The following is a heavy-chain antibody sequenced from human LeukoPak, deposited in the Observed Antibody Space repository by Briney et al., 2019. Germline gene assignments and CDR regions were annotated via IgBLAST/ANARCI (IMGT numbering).Heavy chain of an antibody. J-gene: IGHJ4*02. CDR3: ARDSDYGSGSYYRPFDY. D-gene: IGHD3-10*01. CDR2: INPSGGST. V-gene: IGHV1-46*01. Sequence: GSVKVSCKASGYTFTSYYMHWVRQAPGQGLEWMGIINPSGGSTSYAQKFQGRVTMTGDTSTSTVYMELSSLRSEDTAVYYCARDSDYGSGSYYRPFDYWGQGTLVTVSS. CDR1: GYTFTSYY.